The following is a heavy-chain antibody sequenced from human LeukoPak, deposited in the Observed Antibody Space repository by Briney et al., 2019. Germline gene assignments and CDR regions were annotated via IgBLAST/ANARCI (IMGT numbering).Heavy chain of an antibody. V-gene: IGHV4-59*08. CDR3: AGHIHIPDYFDY. CDR1: GGSISSYY. J-gene: IGHJ4*02. Sequence: SETLSLTCTVSGGSISSYYWSWIRQPPGKGLEWIGYIYYSGSTNYNPSLKSRVTISVDTSKNQFSLKLSSVTAADTAVYYCAGHIHIPDYFDYWGQGTLVTVSS. D-gene: IGHD2-21*01. CDR2: IYYSGST.